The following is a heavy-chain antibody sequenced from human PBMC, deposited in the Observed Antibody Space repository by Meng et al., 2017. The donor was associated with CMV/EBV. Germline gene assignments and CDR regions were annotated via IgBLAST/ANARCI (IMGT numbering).Heavy chain of an antibody. V-gene: IGHV1-18*01. D-gene: IGHD3-3*01. CDR2: ISAYNGNT. Sequence: ASVKVSCKASGYTFTSYGISWVRQAPGQGLEWMGWISAYNGNTNYAQKLQGRVTMTTDTSTSTAYMELRSLRSDDTAVYYCARVEYDFWSGYWEIAGYYYYGMDVWGQGTTVTVS. CDR1: GYTFTSYG. CDR3: ARVEYDFWSGYWEIAGYYYYGMDV. J-gene: IGHJ6*02.